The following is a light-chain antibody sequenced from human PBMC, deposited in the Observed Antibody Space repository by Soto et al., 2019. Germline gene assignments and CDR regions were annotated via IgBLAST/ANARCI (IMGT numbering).Light chain of an antibody. CDR3: CSYAGSCTEV. Sequence: QSALTQPPSVSGSPGQSVTMSCTGTSSDVGGYNLVSWYQQHPGKAPKLMIYDGSKRPSGVPDRFSGSKSGNTASLTISGLQAEDEADYYCCSYAGSCTEVFGGGTKVTVL. CDR2: DGS. J-gene: IGLJ2*01. V-gene: IGLV2-11*01. CDR1: SSDVGGYNL.